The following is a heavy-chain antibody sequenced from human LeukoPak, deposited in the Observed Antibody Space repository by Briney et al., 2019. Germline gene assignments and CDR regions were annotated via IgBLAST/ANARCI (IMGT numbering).Heavy chain of an antibody. D-gene: IGHD6-19*01. V-gene: IGHV3-23*01. Sequence: GGSLSLSCAAAEFTFTSYAMSWVRQAPGKGPEWVSTMSSSGDARYYTNSVKGRFTISRDNSNYTLHLQMNSLRTEDTAIYYCAKPQRSIAMVGTNWYFDLWGRGTLVTVSS. J-gene: IGHJ2*01. CDR2: MSSSGDAR. CDR3: AKPQRSIAMVGTNWYFDL. CDR1: EFTFTSYA.